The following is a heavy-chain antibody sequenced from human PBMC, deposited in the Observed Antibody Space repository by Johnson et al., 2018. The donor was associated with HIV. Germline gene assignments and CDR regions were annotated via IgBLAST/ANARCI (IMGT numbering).Heavy chain of an antibody. V-gene: IGHV3-30*04. D-gene: IGHD3-3*01. CDR1: GFTFSSYA. CDR3: ASTIFGVAWHAVDI. CDR2: ISYDGSNK. Sequence: QVQLVESGGDVVQPGRSLRLSCAASGFTFSSYAMHWVRQAPGKGLEWVAVISYDGSNKYYADSVKGRFTISRDNSKNTLYLQMNSLRAEDTAVYYCASTIFGVAWHAVDIWGQGTMVTVSS. J-gene: IGHJ3*02.